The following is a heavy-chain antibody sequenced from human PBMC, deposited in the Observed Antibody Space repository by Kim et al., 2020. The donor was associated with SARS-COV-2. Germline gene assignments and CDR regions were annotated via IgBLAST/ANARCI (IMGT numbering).Heavy chain of an antibody. D-gene: IGHD6-13*01. J-gene: IGHJ4*02. CDR3: ARDQAAAHKDY. CDR2: K. Sequence: KYYVDSVKGRFTISRDNAKNSLYLQMNSLRAEDTAVYYCARDQAAAHKDYWGQGTLVTVSS. V-gene: IGHV3-7*01.